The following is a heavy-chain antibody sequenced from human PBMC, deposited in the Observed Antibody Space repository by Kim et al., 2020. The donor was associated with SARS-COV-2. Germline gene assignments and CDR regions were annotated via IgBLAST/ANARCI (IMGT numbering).Heavy chain of an antibody. D-gene: IGHD4-17*01. V-gene: IGHV3-33*01. Sequence: GGSLRLSCAASGFTFSSYAMHWVRQAPGKGLEWVAVIWYDGSNKYYADSVKGRFTISRDNSKNTLYLQMNSLRAEDTAVYYCAREMADYGDSGMDYWGQGTLVTVSS. CDR1: GFTFSSYA. CDR2: IWYDGSNK. J-gene: IGHJ4*02. CDR3: AREMADYGDSGMDY.